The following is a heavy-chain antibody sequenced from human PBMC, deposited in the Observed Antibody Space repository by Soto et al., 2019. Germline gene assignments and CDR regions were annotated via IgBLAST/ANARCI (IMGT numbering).Heavy chain of an antibody. J-gene: IGHJ6*02. V-gene: IGHV4-38-2*02. CDR1: GYSINSDDY. CDR3: ASQDFYYYGMDV. Sequence: SETLSLTCTVSGYSINSDDYWGWIRQPPGKGLEWIASIYYSGSTYYNPSLKSRVTISVDTSKNQFSLKLSSVTAADTAVYYCASQDFYYYGMDVWGQGTTVTVSS. CDR2: IYYSGST.